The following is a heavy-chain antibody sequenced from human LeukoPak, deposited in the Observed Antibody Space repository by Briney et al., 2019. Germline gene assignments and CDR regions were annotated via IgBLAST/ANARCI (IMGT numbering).Heavy chain of an antibody. V-gene: IGHV1-2*06. J-gene: IGHJ4*02. Sequence: GASVKVSCKTSGYTFIGYYMHWVRQAPGQGLEWMGRFNPNTGGTSYAQKFQDRVTMTRDTSICTAYMEVSRLRSDDTAVYYCARSLYGDYFFDYWGQGTLVTVSS. CDR3: ARSLYGDYFFDY. D-gene: IGHD4-17*01. CDR1: GYTFIGYY. CDR2: FNPNTGGT.